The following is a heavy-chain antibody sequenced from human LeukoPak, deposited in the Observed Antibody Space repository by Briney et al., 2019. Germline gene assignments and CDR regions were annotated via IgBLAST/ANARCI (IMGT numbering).Heavy chain of an antibody. D-gene: IGHD2-8*01. CDR1: GYSISSGYY. CDR3: ARDSRSMGYCTNGVCYTVSWFDP. CDR2: IYHSGST. J-gene: IGHJ5*02. Sequence: WETLSLTCTVSGYSISSGYYWGWIRQPPGKGLEWIGSIYHSGSTYYNPSLKSRVTISVDTSKNQFSLKLSSVTAADTAVYYCARDSRSMGYCTNGVCYTVSWFDPWGQGTLVTVSS. V-gene: IGHV4-38-2*02.